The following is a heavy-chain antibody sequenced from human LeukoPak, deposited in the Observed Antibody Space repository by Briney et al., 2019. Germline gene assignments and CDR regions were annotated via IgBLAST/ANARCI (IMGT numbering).Heavy chain of an antibody. CDR3: ARDYGYGDSVTWYFDL. CDR2: ISSSSITI. V-gene: IGHV3-48*02. D-gene: IGHD4-17*01. Sequence: PGGSLRLSCAASGFIFSSYSMNWVRQAPRKKLEWVSFISSSSITIYYADSVQGRFTISRDNAKNSLYLQMNSLRDEDTAVYYCARDYGYGDSVTWYFDLWGRGTPVSVSS. CDR1: GFIFSSYS. J-gene: IGHJ2*01.